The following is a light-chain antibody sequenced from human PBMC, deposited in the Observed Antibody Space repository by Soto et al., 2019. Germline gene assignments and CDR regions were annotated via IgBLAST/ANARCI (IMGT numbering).Light chain of an antibody. J-gene: IGKJ5*01. CDR2: GAS. CDR1: RDISNS. Sequence: DSQMIQSPSSVSASVGDRLTITCLASRDISNSLAWYQQTPWKAPKLLLRGASSLHRGVPSSFSGGGAGTEFTLTISSLQYEDFAAYYCQQYNNWPPITFGQGTRLEIK. V-gene: IGKV1-12*01. CDR3: QQYNNWPPIT.